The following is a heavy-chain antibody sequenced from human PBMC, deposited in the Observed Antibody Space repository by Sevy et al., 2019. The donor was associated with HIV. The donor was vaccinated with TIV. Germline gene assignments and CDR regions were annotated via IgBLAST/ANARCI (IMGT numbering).Heavy chain of an antibody. D-gene: IGHD6-6*01. V-gene: IGHV3-7*01. Sequence: GGSLRLSCAASGFTFSSYWMSWVRQAPGKGLEWVANIKQDGSEKYYVDSVKGRFTISRDNAKNSLYLQMNSLRAEDTAVDYCARAKPEYPKSIAAPRPNSNYYYYYYGMDVWGQGTTVTVSS. CDR3: ARAKPEYPKSIAAPRPNSNYYYYYYGMDV. CDR2: IKQDGSEK. J-gene: IGHJ6*02. CDR1: GFTFSSYW.